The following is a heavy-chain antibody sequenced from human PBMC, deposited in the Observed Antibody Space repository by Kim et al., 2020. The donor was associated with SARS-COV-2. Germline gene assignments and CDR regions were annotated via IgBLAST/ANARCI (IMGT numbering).Heavy chain of an antibody. CDR1: AGPFSSYD. CDR3: AREGTNYESKSIDY. CDR2: IIPILGIA. Sequence: SVKVSCKATAGPFSSYDMSWVRQAPGQGLEWMGRIIPILGIANYAQKIQVRVTITAAKSTTTAYMELRSLRSEDAHVYYCAREGTNYESKSIDYWSQGT. D-gene: IGHD3-22*01. J-gene: IGHJ4*02. V-gene: IGHV1-69*04.